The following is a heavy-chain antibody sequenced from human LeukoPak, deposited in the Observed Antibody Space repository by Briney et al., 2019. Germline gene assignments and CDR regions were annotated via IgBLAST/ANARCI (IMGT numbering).Heavy chain of an antibody. CDR3: ARVKGGHYYDSSGYYGGYFDY. Sequence: SQTLSLTCTVSGGSISSGSYYRSWIRQPAGKGLEWIGRIYTSGSTNYNPSLKSRVTISVDTSKNQFSLKLSSVTAADTAVYYCARVKGGHYYDSSGYYGGYFDYWGQGTLVTVSS. D-gene: IGHD3-22*01. V-gene: IGHV4-61*02. J-gene: IGHJ4*02. CDR2: IYTSGST. CDR1: GGSISSGSYY.